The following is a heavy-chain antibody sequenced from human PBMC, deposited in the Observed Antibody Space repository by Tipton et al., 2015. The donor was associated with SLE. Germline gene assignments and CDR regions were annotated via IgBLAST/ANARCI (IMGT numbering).Heavy chain of an antibody. D-gene: IGHD1-26*01. V-gene: IGHV4-39*07. Sequence: TLSLTCTVSGGSISSSSYYWGWIRQPPGKGLEWIGSIYYSGSTYYNPSLKSRVTISVDTSKNQFSLKLSSVTAADTAVYYCASARVGATDAFDIWGQGTMVTVSS. CDR2: IYYSGST. CDR1: GGSISSSSYY. J-gene: IGHJ3*02. CDR3: ASARVGATDAFDI.